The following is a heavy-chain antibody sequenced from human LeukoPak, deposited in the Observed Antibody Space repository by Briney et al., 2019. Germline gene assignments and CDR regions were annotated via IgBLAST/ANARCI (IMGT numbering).Heavy chain of an antibody. CDR3: AKGRSKGFDP. Sequence: PGGSLRLSCAASGFTFSNYAMNWVRQAPGKGLEWVSAISGSGGSTYYADSVKGRFTISRDNSKNTLYLQMNSLRAEDTAVYYCAKGRSKGFDPWGQGTLVTVSS. V-gene: IGHV3-23*01. CDR2: ISGSGGST. CDR1: GFTFSNYA. J-gene: IGHJ5*02.